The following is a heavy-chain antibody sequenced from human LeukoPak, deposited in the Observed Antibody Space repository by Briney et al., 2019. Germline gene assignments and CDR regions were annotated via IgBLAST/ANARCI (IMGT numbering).Heavy chain of an antibody. D-gene: IGHD1-26*01. CDR2: IIGDGSVT. J-gene: IGHJ4*02. CDR1: GFTFSGSW. Sequence: GGSLRLSCAASGFTFSGSWMHWVRQTPGKGLVWVSRIIGDGSVTSYADSVKGRFTISRDNAKNTVYLQMNSLRVEDTAVYYCARVVVGAQRFDYWGQGTLVTVSS. CDR3: ARVVVGAQRFDY. V-gene: IGHV3-74*01.